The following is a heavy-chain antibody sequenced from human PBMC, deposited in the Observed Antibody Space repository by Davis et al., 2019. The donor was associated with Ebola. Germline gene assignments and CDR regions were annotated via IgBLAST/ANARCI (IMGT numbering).Heavy chain of an antibody. Sequence: ASVKVSCKASGGTFSSYAISWVRQAPGQGLEWMGWINPNSGGTNYAQKFQGRVTMTRDTSISTAYMELSRLTYDDTAVYYCARDRSWVGWFDPWGQGTLVTVSS. D-gene: IGHD3-16*01. CDR2: INPNSGGT. CDR1: GGTFSSYA. J-gene: IGHJ5*02. V-gene: IGHV1-2*02. CDR3: ARDRSWVGWFDP.